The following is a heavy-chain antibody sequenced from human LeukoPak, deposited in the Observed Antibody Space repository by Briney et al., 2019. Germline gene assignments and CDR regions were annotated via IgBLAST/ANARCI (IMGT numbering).Heavy chain of an antibody. CDR2: IYHSGST. D-gene: IGHD2-2*01. CDR3: ARVVPAAIAWYFDL. Sequence: SETLSLTCTVSGYSISSGYYWGWIRQPPGKGLEWIGSIYHSGSTYYNPSLKSRVTISVDTSKNQFSLKLSSVTAADTAVYYCARVVPAAIAWYFDLWGRGTLVTVSS. V-gene: IGHV4-38-2*02. CDR1: GYSISSGYY. J-gene: IGHJ2*01.